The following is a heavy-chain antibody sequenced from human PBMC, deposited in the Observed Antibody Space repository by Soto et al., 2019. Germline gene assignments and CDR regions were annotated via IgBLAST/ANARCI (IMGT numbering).Heavy chain of an antibody. Sequence: VKVSCKDSGGLFSSFAISWVRQAPGQGLEWMGGIIPVFGTTNYAQKFQGRVTITADESTNTAYMELSSLTSDDTAMYYCARGGGPYVWFNEFWGQGTQVTVSS. V-gene: IGHV1-69*13. CDR3: ARGGGPYVWFNEF. D-gene: IGHD3-16*01. J-gene: IGHJ4*02. CDR1: GGLFSSFA. CDR2: IIPVFGTT.